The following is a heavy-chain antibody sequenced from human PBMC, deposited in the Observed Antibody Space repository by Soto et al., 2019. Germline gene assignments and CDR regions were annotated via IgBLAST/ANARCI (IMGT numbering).Heavy chain of an antibody. CDR3: AQVDDVAALFAY. Sequence: GESLKISCKVSGDGFATNWIAWVRQKSGQGLEYMGSIFPDDSDTRYSPSFQGQVTISVDKSISTAYLQWSNLKASDTGTYYCAQVDDVAALFAYLGQGTLVTVSS. D-gene: IGHD6-6*01. CDR1: GDGFATNW. CDR2: IFPDDSDT. V-gene: IGHV5-51*01. J-gene: IGHJ4*02.